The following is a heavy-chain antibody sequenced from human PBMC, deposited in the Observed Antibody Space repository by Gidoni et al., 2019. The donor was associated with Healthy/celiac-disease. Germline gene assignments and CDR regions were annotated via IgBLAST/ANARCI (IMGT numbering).Heavy chain of an antibody. CDR3: AKAHLVWFGELPVDY. CDR2: ISYDGSNK. J-gene: IGHJ4*02. CDR1: GFTFRSYG. D-gene: IGHD3-10*01. Sequence: QVQLVESGGGVVQPGRSLRLSCAASGFTFRSYGMHWVRQAPGKGLGWVAVISYDGSNKYYADSVKGRFTISRDNSKNTLYLQMNSLRAEDTAVYYCAKAHLVWFGELPVDYWGQGTLVTVSS. V-gene: IGHV3-30*18.